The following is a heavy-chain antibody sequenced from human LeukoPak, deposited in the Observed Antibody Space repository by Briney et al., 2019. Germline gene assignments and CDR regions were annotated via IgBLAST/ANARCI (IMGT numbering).Heavy chain of an antibody. CDR2: ISSSSSYI. CDR3: ARVLYYDSSGYLV. CDR1: GLTFSSYS. V-gene: IGHV3-21*01. Sequence: GGSLRLSCAASGLTFSSYSMNWVRPAPGKGLEWVSSISSSSSYIYYADSVKGRFTISRDNAKNSLYLQMNSLRAEDTAVYYCARVLYYDSSGYLVWGQGTLVTVSS. D-gene: IGHD3-22*01. J-gene: IGHJ1*01.